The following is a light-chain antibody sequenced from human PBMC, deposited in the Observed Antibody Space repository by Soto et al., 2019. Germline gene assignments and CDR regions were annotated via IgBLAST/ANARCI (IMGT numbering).Light chain of an antibody. V-gene: IGKV3D-20*02. CDR1: QSFSSIY. CDR3: QQRNSWPPIT. J-gene: IGKJ5*01. Sequence: EIVLTQSPGTLSLSPGERATLSCRASQSFSSIYLAWYQHKPGQAPRLLIYDASSRASGVPARFSGSGSGTDFTLTISSLEPEDFALYYCQQRNSWPPITFGQGTRLEIK. CDR2: DAS.